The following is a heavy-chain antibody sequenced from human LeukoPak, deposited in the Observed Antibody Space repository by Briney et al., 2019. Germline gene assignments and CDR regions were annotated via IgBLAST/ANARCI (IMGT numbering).Heavy chain of an antibody. J-gene: IGHJ2*01. CDR1: GYTFTSYG. CDR2: INPSSGVT. CDR3: ARQVMDSGYFDL. D-gene: IGHD2-2*03. V-gene: IGHV1-2*02. Sequence: ASVKVSCKASGYTFTSYGISWVRQAPGQGLEWMGWINPSSGVTNFALRFQGRVAMTRDTSISTAYMDFNSLRSDDTAVYYCARQVMDSGYFDLWGRGTLVTVSS.